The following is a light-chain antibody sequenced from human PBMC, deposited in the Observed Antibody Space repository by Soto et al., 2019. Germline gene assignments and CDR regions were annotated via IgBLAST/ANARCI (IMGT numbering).Light chain of an antibody. CDR1: SGDIGGYNY. V-gene: IGLV2-14*01. CDR2: EVT. Sequence: QSVLTQPASVSGSPGQSITISCTGTSGDIGGYNYVSWYQQHPGKAPKLLISEVTNRPSGVSNRFSGSKSGNTASLTISGLQAEDEADYYCSSYAGNQIMVFGGRTKLTVL. CDR3: SSYAGNQIMV. J-gene: IGLJ2*01.